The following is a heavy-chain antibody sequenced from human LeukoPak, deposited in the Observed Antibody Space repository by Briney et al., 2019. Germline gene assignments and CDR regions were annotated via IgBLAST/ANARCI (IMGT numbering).Heavy chain of an antibody. Sequence: PGGSLRLSCAASGFTFSSYAMSWVRQAPGKGLEWVSAISGSGGSTYYADSVKGRFTISRDNSKTTLYLQMNSLRAEDTAVYYCAKVLEMVLLWFGDFPNPDDAFDIWGQGTMVTVSS. J-gene: IGHJ3*02. D-gene: IGHD3-10*01. CDR2: ISGSGGST. CDR1: GFTFSSYA. CDR3: AKVLEMVLLWFGDFPNPDDAFDI. V-gene: IGHV3-23*01.